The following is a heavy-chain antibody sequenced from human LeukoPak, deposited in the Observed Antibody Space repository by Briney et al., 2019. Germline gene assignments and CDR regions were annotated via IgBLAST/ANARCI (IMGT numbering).Heavy chain of an antibody. Sequence: GASVKVSRKASGYTFTGYYMHWVRQAPGQGLEWMGWINPNSGGTNYAQKFQGRVTMTRDTSISTAYMELSRLRSDDTAVYYCARDFEDILTGYLRGFDPWGQGTLVTVSS. CDR1: GYTFTGYY. CDR2: INPNSGGT. V-gene: IGHV1-2*02. J-gene: IGHJ5*02. D-gene: IGHD3-9*01. CDR3: ARDFEDILTGYLRGFDP.